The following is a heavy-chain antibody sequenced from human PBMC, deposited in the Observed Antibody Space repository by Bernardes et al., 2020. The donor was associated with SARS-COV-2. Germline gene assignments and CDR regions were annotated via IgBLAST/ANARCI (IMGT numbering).Heavy chain of an antibody. V-gene: IGHV3-9*01. CDR1: GFTFDDYA. D-gene: IGHD3-10*01. CDR2: ISWNSGSI. J-gene: IGHJ6*02. CDR3: AKDGNYGSGTDYYYGMDV. Sequence: SLRLSCAASGFTFDDYAMHWVRQAPGKGLEWVSGISWNSGSIGYADSVKGRFTISRDNAKNSLYLQMNSLRAEDTALYYCAKDGNYGSGTDYYYGMDVWGQGTTVTVSS.